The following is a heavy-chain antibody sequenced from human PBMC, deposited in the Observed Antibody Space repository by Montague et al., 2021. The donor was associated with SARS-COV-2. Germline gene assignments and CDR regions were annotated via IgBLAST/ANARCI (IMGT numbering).Heavy chain of an antibody. V-gene: IGHV4-59*01. D-gene: IGHD5-12*01. CDR3: AREYRWNWFDP. CDR2: IYYRGAT. J-gene: IGHJ5*02. CDR1: GGSISSDY. Sequence: SETLSLTCSVSGGSISSDYWSWIRQSPGKGLEWIGYIYYRGATNYNPSLKSRVTFSIDTSKNQFSLKLISVTAAATAVYFCAREYRWNWFDPWGQGVLVTVSS.